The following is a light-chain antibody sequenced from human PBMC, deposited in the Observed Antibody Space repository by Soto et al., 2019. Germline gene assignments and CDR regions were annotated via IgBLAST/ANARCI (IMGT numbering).Light chain of an antibody. CDR2: GAS. J-gene: IGKJ1*01. CDR1: QSVSSN. Sequence: EIVMTQSPATLSVSPGERATLSCRASQSVSSNLAWYQQKPGQAPRLLIYGASTRATGIPARFSGSGSGTEFTLTISSLQSGDYAVYYCHQYNNWPPWTFGQGTKVDI. V-gene: IGKV3-15*01. CDR3: HQYNNWPPWT.